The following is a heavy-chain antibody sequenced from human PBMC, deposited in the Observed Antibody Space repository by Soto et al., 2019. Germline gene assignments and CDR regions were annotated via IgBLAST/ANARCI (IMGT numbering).Heavy chain of an antibody. V-gene: IGHV3-30-3*01. J-gene: IGHJ4*02. CDR2: ISYDRSKK. CDR3: ASSGGSYFGPFDS. D-gene: IGHD1-26*01. CDR1: GFTFSRYT. Sequence: SGGSLRLSCAASGFTFSRYTMHWVRQAPGKGLEWVAVISYDRSKKFYADSVKGRFIISRDNSKNTLYVQMNSLRAKDTAVFYCASSGGSYFGPFDSWGQGTLVTVSS.